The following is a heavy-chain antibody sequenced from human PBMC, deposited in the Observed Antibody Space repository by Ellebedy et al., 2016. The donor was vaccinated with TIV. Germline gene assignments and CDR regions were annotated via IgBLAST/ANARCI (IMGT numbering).Heavy chain of an antibody. D-gene: IGHD4-17*01. J-gene: IGHJ6*02. V-gene: IGHV3-30-3*01. Sequence: GESLKVSCAASGFTFTNYAVHWVRQAPGKGLEWVAHISYDGNINDYADSVKGRFNISRDDSKNTLYLQMNSLRAEDTAVYYCARDSRVTTSYYYYGMDVWGQGTTVTVSS. CDR2: ISYDGNIN. CDR3: ARDSRVTTSYYYYGMDV. CDR1: GFTFTNYA.